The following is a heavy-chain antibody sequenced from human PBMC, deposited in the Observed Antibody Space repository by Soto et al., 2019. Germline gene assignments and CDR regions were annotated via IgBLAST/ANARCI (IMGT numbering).Heavy chain of an antibody. Sequence: VKVSCKASGGTFSSYAISWVRQAPGQELEWMGGIIPIFGTANYAQKFQGRVTITADESTSTAYMELSSLRYEDTAVYYCARGHIVVVPAATGWFDPWGQGSLVAVSS. D-gene: IGHD2-2*01. CDR2: IIPIFGTA. CDR3: ARGHIVVVPAATGWFDP. V-gene: IGHV1-69*01. J-gene: IGHJ5*02. CDR1: GGTFSSYA.